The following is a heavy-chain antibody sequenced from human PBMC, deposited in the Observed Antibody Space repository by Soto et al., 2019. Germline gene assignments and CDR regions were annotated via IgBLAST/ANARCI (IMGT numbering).Heavy chain of an antibody. V-gene: IGHV3-33*01. Sequence: QVQLVESGGGVVQPGRSLRLSCAASEFTFSTYGMHWVRQVPGKGLEGVAVIWHAGSKKYYADSVKGRFTISRDNSKNTRYQQMNSLTAEDTAVYYCARDYFGGGDHFDYWGQGTLVTVSS. J-gene: IGHJ4*02. D-gene: IGHD3-16*01. CDR2: IWHAGSKK. CDR1: EFTFSTYG. CDR3: ARDYFGGGDHFDY.